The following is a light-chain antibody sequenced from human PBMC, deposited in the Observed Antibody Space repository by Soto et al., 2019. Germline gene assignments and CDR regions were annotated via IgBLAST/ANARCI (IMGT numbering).Light chain of an antibody. Sequence: DIQMTQSPSSLSASVGDRVTTTCQASQDIANYLNWYQQKAGRAPKFLIYDASNLETGVPSRFSGSGSGTDFTLTISSLQPEDIATYYCQQYDNLPLTFGGGTRWIS. CDR3: QQYDNLPLT. CDR1: QDIANY. CDR2: DAS. V-gene: IGKV1-33*01. J-gene: IGKJ4*01.